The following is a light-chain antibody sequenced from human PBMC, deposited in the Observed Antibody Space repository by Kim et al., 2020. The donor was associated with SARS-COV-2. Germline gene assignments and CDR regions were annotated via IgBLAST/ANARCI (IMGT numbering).Light chain of an antibody. J-gene: IGLJ3*02. CDR1: YFSIGSGV. V-gene: IGLV1-44*01. CDR2: DAD. Sequence: QSVMTQPPSASGTPGQRVTISCSGNYFSIGSGVVSWYQQVPGTAPRLLVYDADQRPSGVPDRFSGSKSGTSASLAIGGLQSEDEADYYCAAWDDSLDGWVFGGGTQLTVL. CDR3: AAWDDSLDGWV.